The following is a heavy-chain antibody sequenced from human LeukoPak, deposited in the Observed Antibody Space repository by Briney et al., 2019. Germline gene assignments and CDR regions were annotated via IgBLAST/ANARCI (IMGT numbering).Heavy chain of an antibody. D-gene: IGHD3-10*01. V-gene: IGHV5-51*01. CDR2: IYPSDSDT. CDR1: GYSFTSYW. J-gene: IGHJ4*02. Sequence: GESLKISCKGSGYSFTSYWIGWVRQMPGKGLEWMGIIYPSDSDTTYSPSFQGQVTISADKSISTAYLQWSSLKASDTAMYYCARQSRVQMVRGIISHYDYWGQGTLVTASS. CDR3: ARQSRVQMVRGIISHYDY.